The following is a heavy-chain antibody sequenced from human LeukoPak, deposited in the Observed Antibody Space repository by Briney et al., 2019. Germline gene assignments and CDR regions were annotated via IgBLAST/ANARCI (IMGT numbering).Heavy chain of an antibody. J-gene: IGHJ6*02. CDR2: ISSSGSTI. Sequence: GGSLRLSCAASGFTFSDYYMSWIRQAPGKGLEWVSYISSSGSTIYYADSVKGRFTISRDNAKNSLYLQMNSLRAEDTAVYYCARDEGSSWPYYYYYGMDVWGQGTTVTVSS. D-gene: IGHD6-13*01. CDR3: ARDEGSSWPYYYYYGMDV. CDR1: GFTFSDYY. V-gene: IGHV3-11*01.